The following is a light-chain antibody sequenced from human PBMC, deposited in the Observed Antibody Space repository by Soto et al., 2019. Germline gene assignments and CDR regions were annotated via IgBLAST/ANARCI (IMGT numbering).Light chain of an antibody. Sequence: QSVLTQPPSVSGAPGQRVTISRTGSSSNFGAGYDVHWYQQLPGTAPKLLIYVNSNRPSGVPDRFSGSKSGTSASLAITGLQAEDEADYYCQSYDSSLSAVVFGGGTKLTVL. CDR1: SSNFGAGYD. J-gene: IGLJ2*01. CDR3: QSYDSSLSAVV. CDR2: VNS. V-gene: IGLV1-40*01.